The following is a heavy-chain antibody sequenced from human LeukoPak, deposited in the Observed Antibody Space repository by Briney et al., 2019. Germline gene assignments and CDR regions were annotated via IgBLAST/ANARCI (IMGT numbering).Heavy chain of an antibody. V-gene: IGHV3-74*01. CDR1: GFTFSSYW. CDR3: ARVATNRNNWSDP. J-gene: IGHJ5*02. CDR2: INSDGSST. Sequence: GGSLRLSCAASGFTFSSYWMHWVRQAPGKGLVWVSRINSDGSSTSYADSVKGRFTISRDNAKNTLYLQMNSLRAEDTAVYYCARVATNRNNWSDPWGQGTLVTVSS. D-gene: IGHD1-14*01.